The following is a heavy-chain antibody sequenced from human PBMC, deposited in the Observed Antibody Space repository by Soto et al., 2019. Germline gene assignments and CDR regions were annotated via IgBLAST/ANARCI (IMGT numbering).Heavy chain of an antibody. D-gene: IGHD3-22*01. Sequence: GASVKVSCKASGYTFTSYYMHWVRQAPGQGLEWMGIINPSGGSTSYAQKFQGRVTMTRDTSTSTVYMELGSLRSEDTAVYYRARGGDSSGYYYVPYDYWGQGTLVTVSS. J-gene: IGHJ4*02. CDR1: GYTFTSYY. CDR3: ARGGDSSGYYYVPYDY. CDR2: INPSGGST. V-gene: IGHV1-46*01.